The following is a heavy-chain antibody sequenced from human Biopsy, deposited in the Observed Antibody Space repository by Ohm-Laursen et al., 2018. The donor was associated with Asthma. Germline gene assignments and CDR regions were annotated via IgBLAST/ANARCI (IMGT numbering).Heavy chain of an antibody. V-gene: IGHV4-30-4*01. CDR2: VFWSGST. D-gene: IGHD4-17*01. Sequence: SETLSLTCRVSGGYTGSSDHHWAWIRQAPGKGLEWIGFVFWSGSTHYSRSLERRVSISLDTATNEFSMKLWSVTPADTAVYFCARVVSYGDIYFGIDVWGPGNTV. CDR1: GGYTGSSDHH. J-gene: IGHJ6*02. CDR3: ARVVSYGDIYFGIDV.